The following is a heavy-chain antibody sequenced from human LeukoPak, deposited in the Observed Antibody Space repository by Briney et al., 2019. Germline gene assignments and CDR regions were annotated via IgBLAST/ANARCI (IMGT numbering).Heavy chain of an antibody. CDR1: GFTFSSYW. Sequence: PGGSLRLSCAASGFTFSSYWMHWVRQAPGKGLVWVSRINSDGSSTSYADSVKGRFTISRDNAKNTLYLQMNSLRAEDTAVYYCARDFEACSGGSCYSDAFDIWGQGTMVTVSS. V-gene: IGHV3-74*01. J-gene: IGHJ3*02. D-gene: IGHD2-15*01. CDR3: ARDFEACSGGSCYSDAFDI. CDR2: INSDGSST.